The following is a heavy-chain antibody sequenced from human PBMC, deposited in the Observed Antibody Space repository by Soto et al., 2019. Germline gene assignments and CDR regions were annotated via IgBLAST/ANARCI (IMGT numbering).Heavy chain of an antibody. D-gene: IGHD3-3*01. CDR2: IVPMFGTA. CDR3: ARDGDPQSAFWSGPLGGGRFDP. CDR1: GGSFGNSA. J-gene: IGHJ5*02. V-gene: IGHV1-69*12. Sequence: QVQLVQSGAEVKKPGSSVNVSCKTSGGSFGNSAVTWMRQAPRKGLEWLGGIVPMFGTANYAQKFQGRVTITADESTITAYMELSSLNTDDTAVYYCARDGDPQSAFWSGPLGGGRFDPWGQGTLVTVSS.